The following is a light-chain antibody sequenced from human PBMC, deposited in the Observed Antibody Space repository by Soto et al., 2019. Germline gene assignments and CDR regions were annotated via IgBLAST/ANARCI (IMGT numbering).Light chain of an antibody. CDR3: QQYNIYWT. Sequence: DIQMTQSPSTLSASVGERVTLTCRASQSISSWLAWYQQKPGKAPKLLLYKASSLESGVPSKFGGSGSGTEFILTISSLQPDDFVTYYCQQYNIYWTFGQGTKVEIK. CDR2: KAS. V-gene: IGKV1-5*03. CDR1: QSISSW. J-gene: IGKJ1*01.